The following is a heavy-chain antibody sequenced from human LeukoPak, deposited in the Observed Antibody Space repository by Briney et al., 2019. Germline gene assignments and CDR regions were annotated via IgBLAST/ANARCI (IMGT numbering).Heavy chain of an antibody. J-gene: IGHJ6*02. Sequence: GRSLRLSCAASGFSFSTYCLTWGRQAPGKGLEWVATIKYDGSEKYYVDSVKGRFTISRDNAKNSLYLQMNSLRAEDTAVYYCARGRSMDVWGQGTTVTVSS. CDR2: IKYDGSEK. V-gene: IGHV3-7*01. CDR3: ARGRSMDV. CDR1: GFSFSTYC.